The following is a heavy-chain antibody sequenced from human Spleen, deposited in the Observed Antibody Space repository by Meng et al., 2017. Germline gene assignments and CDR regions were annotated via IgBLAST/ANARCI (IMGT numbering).Heavy chain of an antibody. CDR3: ARGPTTMAHDFDY. J-gene: IGHJ4*02. CDR1: GGSFSDYY. D-gene: IGHD4-11*01. Sequence: QAHPPQWGAGLSQLSETLSLTCVVSGGSFSDYYWSWIRQPPGKGLEWIGEINHSGSTNYNPSLESRATISVDTSQNNLSLKLSSVTAADSAVYYCARGPTTMAHDFDYWGQGTLVTVSS. V-gene: IGHV4-34*02. CDR2: INHSGST.